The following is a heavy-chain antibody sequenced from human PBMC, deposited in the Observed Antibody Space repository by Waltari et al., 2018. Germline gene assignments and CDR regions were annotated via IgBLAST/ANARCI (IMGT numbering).Heavy chain of an antibody. Sequence: EVQLVESGGGLVQPGGSLRLSCAASGFTFSSYWMRWVRPAPGKGLEWVVNRKQDGSEKYYVDSVKGRFTISRDNAKNSLYLQMNSLRAEDTAVYYCARVIAVAGIFGDYWGQGTLVTVSS. CDR3: ARVIAVAGIFGDY. CDR1: GFTFSSYW. CDR2: RKQDGSEK. V-gene: IGHV3-7*01. J-gene: IGHJ4*02. D-gene: IGHD6-19*01.